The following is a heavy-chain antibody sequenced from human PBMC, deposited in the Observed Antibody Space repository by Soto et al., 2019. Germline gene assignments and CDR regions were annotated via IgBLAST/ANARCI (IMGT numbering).Heavy chain of an antibody. V-gene: IGHV3-30*03. CDR3: ATWHSSCYGYFDF. CDR1: GFTFSSYG. CDR2: ISYDGSNK. J-gene: IGHJ4*02. D-gene: IGHD3-22*01. Sequence: QVQLVEAGGGVVQPGRSLRLSCAASGFTFSSYGMHWVRQAPGKGLEWVAVISYDGSNKYYADSVKGRFTISRDNSKNTLDLQMNSLRDEYTAVYYCATWHSSCYGYFDFWGQGTLFTVSS.